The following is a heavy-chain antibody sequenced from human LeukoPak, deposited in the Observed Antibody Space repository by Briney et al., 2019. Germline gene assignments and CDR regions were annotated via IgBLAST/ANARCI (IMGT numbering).Heavy chain of an antibody. Sequence: ASVNVSCRASGYTFTIYGISWVRQAPGQGLEWMGWISAYNGNTNYAQKLQGRVTMTTDTSTSTAYMELRSLRSDDTAVYYCARDSPDIVVVPAARGDYYYYYGMDVWGQGTTVTVSS. CDR1: GYTFTIYG. V-gene: IGHV1-18*01. J-gene: IGHJ6*02. CDR2: ISAYNGNT. CDR3: ARDSPDIVVVPAARGDYYYYYGMDV. D-gene: IGHD2-2*01.